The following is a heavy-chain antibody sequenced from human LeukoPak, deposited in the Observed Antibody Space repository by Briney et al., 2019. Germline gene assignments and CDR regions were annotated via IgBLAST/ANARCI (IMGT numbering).Heavy chain of an antibody. CDR1: GFTFSSYG. D-gene: IGHD4-17*01. CDR2: IRYDGSNK. J-gene: IGHJ4*02. CDR3: AKDLTDYGDYVIFDY. Sequence: QAGGSLRLSCAASGFTFSSYGMHWVRQAPGKGLEWVAFIRYDGSNKYYADSVKGRFTISRDNSKNTLYLQMNSLRAEDTAVYYCAKDLTDYGDYVIFDYWGQGTLVTVSS. V-gene: IGHV3-30*02.